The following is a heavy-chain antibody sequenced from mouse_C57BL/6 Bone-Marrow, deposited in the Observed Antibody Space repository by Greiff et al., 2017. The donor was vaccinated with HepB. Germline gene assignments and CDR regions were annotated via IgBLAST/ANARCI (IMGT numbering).Heavy chain of an antibody. D-gene: IGHD1-1*01. J-gene: IGHJ2*01. CDR1: GYTFTSYG. CDR3: AREDYGSSSLGY. CDR2: IYPRSGNT. V-gene: IGHV1-81*01. Sequence: SGAELARPGASVKLSCKASGYTFTSYGISWVKQRTGQGLEWIGEIYPRSGNTYYNEKFKGKATLTADKSSSTAYMELRSLTSEDSAVYFCAREDYGSSSLGYWGQGTTLTVSS.